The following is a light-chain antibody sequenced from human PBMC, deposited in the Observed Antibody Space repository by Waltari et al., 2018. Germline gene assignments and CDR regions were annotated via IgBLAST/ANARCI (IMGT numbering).Light chain of an antibody. Sequence: DVQMTQSPSSLSASVGDRVTITCQASQDPKTYLNWYQQKAGKAPKVVIYDVSHLATGVPSRFSGTGYETQFTLTISSLQPEDIATYYCQQYEDESTFGGGTKVEVK. CDR3: QQYEDEST. CDR1: QDPKTY. J-gene: IGKJ4*01. CDR2: DVS. V-gene: IGKV1-33*01.